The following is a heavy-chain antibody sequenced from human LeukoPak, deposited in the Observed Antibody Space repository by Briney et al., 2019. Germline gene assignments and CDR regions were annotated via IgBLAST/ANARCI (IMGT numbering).Heavy chain of an antibody. J-gene: IGHJ4*01. CDR1: GYSISNTHY. D-gene: IGHD6-19*01. CDR3: ARNSSSIHFDY. V-gene: IGHV4-38-2*01. Sequence: PSETLSLTCAVSGYSISNTHYWGWIRQPPGKGLEWIGSIYNSGSTHYNPSLKSRVTISVDTSMNQFSLKLSSVTAADTAVYYCARNSSSIHFDYWGRRTLVTVSS. CDR2: IYNSGST.